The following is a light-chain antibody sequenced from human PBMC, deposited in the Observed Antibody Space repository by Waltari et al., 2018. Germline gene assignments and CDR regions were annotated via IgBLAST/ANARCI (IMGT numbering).Light chain of an antibody. CDR2: DAC. Sequence: EIVLTQSPPTLSLSPGERATLSCRASQSVSSYLAWYQQKPGQAPRLLIDDACNRATGIPARVSGSGSGTDFTLTISSLEPEDFAVYYCQQRSNWPLTFGGGTKVEIK. V-gene: IGKV3-11*01. J-gene: IGKJ4*01. CDR1: QSVSSY. CDR3: QQRSNWPLT.